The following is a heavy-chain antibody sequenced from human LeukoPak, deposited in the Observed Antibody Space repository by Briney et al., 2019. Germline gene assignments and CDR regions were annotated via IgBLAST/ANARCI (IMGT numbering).Heavy chain of an antibody. CDR3: ARGRYGSGWYFDY. V-gene: IGHV1-69*13. D-gene: IGHD6-19*01. CDR2: IIPIFGTA. CDR1: GGTFGSYA. Sequence: SVKVSCKASGGTFGSYAIGWVRQAPGQGLEWMGGIIPIFGTANYAQKFQGRVTITADESTSTAYMELSSLRSEDTAVYYCARGRYGSGWYFDYWGQGTLVTVSS. J-gene: IGHJ4*02.